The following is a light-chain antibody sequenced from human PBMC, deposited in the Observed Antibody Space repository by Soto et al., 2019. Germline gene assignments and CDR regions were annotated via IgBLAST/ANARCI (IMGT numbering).Light chain of an antibody. CDR2: DNN. Sequence: QSVLTQPPSVSAAPRQKVTISCSGSSSNIGNNYVSWYHRVPGTAPKLLIYDNNERPSGIPDRFSGSKSGTSATLDITGLQTGDEGDYFCGTWDSRLRVVVFGGGTKLTVL. CDR1: SSNIGNNY. CDR3: GTWDSRLRVVV. J-gene: IGLJ2*01. V-gene: IGLV1-51*01.